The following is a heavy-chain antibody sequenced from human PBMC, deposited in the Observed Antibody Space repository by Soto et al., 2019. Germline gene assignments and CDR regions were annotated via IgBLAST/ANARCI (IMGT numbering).Heavy chain of an antibody. CDR3: AREGQDMVVGRAASCGNGLDV. V-gene: IGHV1-46*01. CDR2: INPSGGST. J-gene: IGHJ6*02. CDR1: GYTFTSYY. D-gene: IGHD2-2*01. Sequence: ASVKVSCKASGYTFTSYYMHWVRQAPGQGLEWMGIINPSGGSTSYAQKFQGRVTMTRDTSTSTVYMELSSLRSEDTAVYYCAREGQDMVVGRAASCGNGLDVWGQGTRVTVSS.